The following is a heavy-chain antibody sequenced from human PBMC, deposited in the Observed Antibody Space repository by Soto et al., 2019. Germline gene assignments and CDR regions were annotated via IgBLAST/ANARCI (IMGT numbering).Heavy chain of an antibody. V-gene: IGHV1-58*01. Sequence: SVKVSCKASGFTFTSSAVQWVRQARGQRLEWIGWIVVGSGNTNYAQKFQERVTITRDMSTSTAYMELSSLRSEDTAVYYCAAEPFDYYDSSGYMDYWGQGTLVTVSS. CDR2: IVVGSGNT. J-gene: IGHJ4*02. D-gene: IGHD3-22*01. CDR1: GFTFTSSA. CDR3: AAEPFDYYDSSGYMDY.